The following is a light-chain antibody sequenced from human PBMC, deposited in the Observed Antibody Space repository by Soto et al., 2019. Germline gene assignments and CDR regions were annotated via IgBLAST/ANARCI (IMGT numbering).Light chain of an antibody. Sequence: EIVLTQSPATLSLSPGERATLSCGASQSVSSSYLAWYQQKPGLAPRLLIYDASSRATGIPDRFSGSGSGTDFTLTISRLEPEDFAVYYCQQYSSSPITFGQGTRLEIK. CDR3: QQYSSSPIT. CDR1: QSVSSSY. V-gene: IGKV3D-20*01. J-gene: IGKJ5*01. CDR2: DAS.